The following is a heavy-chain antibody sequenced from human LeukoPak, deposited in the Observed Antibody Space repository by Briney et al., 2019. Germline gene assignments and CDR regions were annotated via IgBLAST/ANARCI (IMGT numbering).Heavy chain of an antibody. J-gene: IGHJ3*02. CDR2: ISYSGST. CDR1: GGSISSYH. CDR3: ARGNYDSRGYSNAFDI. D-gene: IGHD3-22*01. V-gene: IGHV4-59*01. Sequence: PSETLSLTCTVSGGSISSYHWSWIRQPPGKRLEWIGYISYSGSTNSNPSLKSRVTISVDTSKNQFSLKLSSVTAADTAAYYCARGNYDSRGYSNAFDIWGQGAMVTVSS.